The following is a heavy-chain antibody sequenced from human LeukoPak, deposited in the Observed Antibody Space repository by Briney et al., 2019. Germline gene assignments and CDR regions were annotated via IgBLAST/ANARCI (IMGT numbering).Heavy chain of an antibody. D-gene: IGHD2-21*01. J-gene: IGHJ4*02. CDR3: ARDRTVPSTSLLSTYCGGDCYNGGLGY. Sequence: GASVKVSCKASGYTFTSYGISWVRQAPGQGLEWMGWISAYNGNTNYAQKLQGRVTMTTDTSTSTAYMELRSLRSDDTAVYYCARDRTVPSTSLLSTYCGGDCYNGGLGYWGQGTLVTVSS. CDR2: ISAYNGNT. V-gene: IGHV1-18*01. CDR1: GYTFTSYG.